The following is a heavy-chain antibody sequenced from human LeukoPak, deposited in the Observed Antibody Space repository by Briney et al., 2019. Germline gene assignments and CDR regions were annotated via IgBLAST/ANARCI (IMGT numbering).Heavy chain of an antibody. CDR1: GGSISSGGYS. CDR3: ARDRYGDHTYFDY. CDR2: IYHSGST. Sequence: SETLSLTCTVSGGSISSGGYSWSWIRQPPGKGLEWIGYIYHSGSTYYNPSLKSRVTISVDRSKNQFSLKLSSVTAADTAVYYCARDRYGDHTYFDYWGQGTLVTVSS. J-gene: IGHJ4*02. D-gene: IGHD4-17*01. V-gene: IGHV4-30-2*01.